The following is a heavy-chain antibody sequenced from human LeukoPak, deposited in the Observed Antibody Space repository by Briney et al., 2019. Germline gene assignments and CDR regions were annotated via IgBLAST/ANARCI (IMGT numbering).Heavy chain of an antibody. CDR2: ITTSGGST. CDR1: GYSFTSYY. J-gene: IGHJ4*02. Sequence: ASVKVSCKASGYSFTSYYIHWVRQAPGQGLEGMGGITTSGGSTSYAQNFQGRVTITRDTSTNTVYMELTSLGSEDTAMYYCARVRTVATVGPDFDYWGQGTLVTVSS. CDR3: ARVRTVATVGPDFDY. D-gene: IGHD6-13*01. V-gene: IGHV1-46*01.